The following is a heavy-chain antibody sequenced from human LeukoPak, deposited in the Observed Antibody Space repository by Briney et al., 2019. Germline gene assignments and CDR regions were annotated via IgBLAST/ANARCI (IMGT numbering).Heavy chain of an antibody. Sequence: GGSLRLSCVASGFTFTTYWMHWVRQAPGKGLEWVSSISSSSSYIYYADSVKGRFTISRDNAKNSLYLQMNSLRAEDTAVYYCARDCSSTSCYFAFDIWGQGTMVTVSS. CDR3: ARDCSSTSCYFAFDI. V-gene: IGHV3-21*01. CDR1: GFTFTTYW. J-gene: IGHJ3*02. D-gene: IGHD2-2*01. CDR2: ISSSSSYI.